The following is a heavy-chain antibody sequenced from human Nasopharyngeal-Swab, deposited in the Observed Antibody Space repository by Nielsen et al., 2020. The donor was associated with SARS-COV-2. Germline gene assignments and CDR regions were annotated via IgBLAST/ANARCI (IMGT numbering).Heavy chain of an antibody. D-gene: IGHD4-17*01. CDR1: GYTFTSYG. CDR3: AREVSYGDHRYGMDV. J-gene: IGHJ6*02. CDR2: ISAYNGNT. V-gene: IGHV1-18*01. Sequence: VKVSCKASGYTFTSYGISWVRQAPGQGLEWMGWISAYNGNTNYAQKLQGRVTMTTDTSTSTAYMELRSLRSDDTAVYYCAREVSYGDHRYGMDVWGQGTTVTVSS.